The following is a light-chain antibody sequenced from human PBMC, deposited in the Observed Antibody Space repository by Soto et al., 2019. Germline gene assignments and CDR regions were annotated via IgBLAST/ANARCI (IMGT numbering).Light chain of an antibody. Sequence: EVVLTQSPGTLSLSPGERATLSCRASQNVYINSLAWYQQKPGQPPRLLIYGASTRAAAIPDRFSGSGPGADFALSIDGLEPEDFAIYYCQQYGDSPLTFGPGTRVD. V-gene: IGKV3-20*01. J-gene: IGKJ3*01. CDR3: QQYGDSPLT. CDR1: QNVYINS. CDR2: GAS.